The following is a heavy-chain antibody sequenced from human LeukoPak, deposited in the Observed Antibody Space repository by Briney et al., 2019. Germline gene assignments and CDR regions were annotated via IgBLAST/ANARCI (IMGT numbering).Heavy chain of an antibody. CDR2: ISGSGGST. J-gene: IGHJ5*01. CDR1: GFTFSSYA. Sequence: GGSLRLSCAASGFTFSSYAMSWVRQAPGKGLEWVSAISGSGGSTYYADSVKGRFNISRDNSKSTLYLQMNSLRAEDTAVYYCARASSRGDYWLDSWGQGTLVTVSS. D-gene: IGHD4-17*01. V-gene: IGHV3-23*01. CDR3: ARASSRGDYWLDS.